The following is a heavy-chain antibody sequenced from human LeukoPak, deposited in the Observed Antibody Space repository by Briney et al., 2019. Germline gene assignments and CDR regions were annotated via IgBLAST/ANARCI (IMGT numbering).Heavy chain of an antibody. CDR3: AKALGLLLWFGELSFDY. J-gene: IGHJ4*02. V-gene: IGHV3-23*01. D-gene: IGHD3-10*01. CDR2: ISGSGGST. CDR1: GFTFSSYA. Sequence: GGSLRLSCAASGFTFSSYAMSWVRQAPGKGLEWVSAISGSGGSTYYADSVKGRFTISRDNSKNTLYLQMNSLRAEDTAVYYCAKALGLLLWFGELSFDYWGQGTLVTVSS.